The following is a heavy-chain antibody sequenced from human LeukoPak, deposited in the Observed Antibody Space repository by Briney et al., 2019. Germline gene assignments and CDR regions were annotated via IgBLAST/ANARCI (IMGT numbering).Heavy chain of an antibody. CDR3: TRAGILAGVDY. J-gene: IGHJ4*02. CDR2: ISSGGSTI. CDR1: GFTFSDYY. Sequence: GGSLRLSCAASGFTFSDYYMSWIRQASGKGLEWISYISSGGSTIYYADSVRGQFTISRDNAKKSLYLQMNSLRAEDTAVYYCTRAGILAGVDYWGQGTLVTVSS. V-gene: IGHV3-11*04. D-gene: IGHD6-13*01.